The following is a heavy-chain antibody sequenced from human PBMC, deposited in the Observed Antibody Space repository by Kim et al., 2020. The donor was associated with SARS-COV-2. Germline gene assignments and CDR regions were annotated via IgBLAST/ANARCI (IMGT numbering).Heavy chain of an antibody. CDR2: IYHSGNT. CDR1: GDSVSRGAFC. J-gene: IGHJ5*01. CDR3: ARGERLNGLDT. D-gene: IGHD3-16*01. Sequence: SETLSLTCTVSGDSVSRGAFCWNWLRQLPGKGLEWIGYIYHSGNTYYNPSLKSRLSFSVDTSNNTFSLRLSSVTAADTAMYFCARGERLNGLDTWGPEPWSPSPQ. V-gene: IGHV4-31*03.